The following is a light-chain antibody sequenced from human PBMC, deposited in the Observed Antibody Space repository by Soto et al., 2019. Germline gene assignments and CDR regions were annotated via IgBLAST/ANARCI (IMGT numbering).Light chain of an antibody. CDR1: QGIGST. Sequence: EIVMTQSPATLSVSPGEGATLSCRASQGIGSTLAWFQQKPGQAPRLLIYAASWRAAGIPDRFSGSGSGTDFTLTISRLEPADFAVYYCQQYASAPHTFGGGTKVDIK. CDR2: AAS. CDR3: QQYASAPHT. J-gene: IGKJ4*01. V-gene: IGKV3-20*01.